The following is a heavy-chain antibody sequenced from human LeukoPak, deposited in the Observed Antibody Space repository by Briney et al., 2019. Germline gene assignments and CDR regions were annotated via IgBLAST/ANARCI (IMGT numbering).Heavy chain of an antibody. V-gene: IGHV1-46*01. CDR2: ISPSGGST. CDR3: ARLGSGEDDGGWVDY. D-gene: IGHD3-10*01. Sequence: GASVKISSKASGYTFTRYYIHWVRQAPGQGLEWMGIISPSGGSTSNAQKFQGRVTMTGDTSTSTVYMELSSLRSEDTAVYYCARLGSGEDDGGWVDYWGQGTLVTVSS. J-gene: IGHJ4*02. CDR1: GYTFTRYY.